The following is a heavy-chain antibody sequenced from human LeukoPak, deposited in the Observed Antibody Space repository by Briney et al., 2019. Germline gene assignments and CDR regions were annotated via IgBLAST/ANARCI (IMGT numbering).Heavy chain of an antibody. D-gene: IGHD4-17*01. V-gene: IGHV3-7*01. CDR2: IKQDGSEK. Sequence: GGSLRLSRAASGFTFSSYWMSWVRQAPGKGLEWVANIKQDGSEKYYVDSVKGRFTISRDNAKNSLYLQMNSLRAEDTAVYYCARGTYGDWYDAFDIWGQGTMVTVSS. CDR1: GFTFSSYW. CDR3: ARGTYGDWYDAFDI. J-gene: IGHJ3*02.